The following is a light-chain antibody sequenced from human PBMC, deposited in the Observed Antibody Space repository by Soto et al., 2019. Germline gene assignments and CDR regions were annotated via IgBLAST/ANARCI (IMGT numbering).Light chain of an antibody. CDR3: QQRSNWPT. CDR1: QSISDT. V-gene: IGKV3-15*01. J-gene: IGKJ4*01. Sequence: EIVMTQSPATLSVSPGGRATLSCRASQSISDTLAWYQQKPGQAPRLLIYGASTRATGFPARFSGSGSGTDFTLTISSLEPEDFAVYYCQQRSNWPTFGGGTKVDIK. CDR2: GAS.